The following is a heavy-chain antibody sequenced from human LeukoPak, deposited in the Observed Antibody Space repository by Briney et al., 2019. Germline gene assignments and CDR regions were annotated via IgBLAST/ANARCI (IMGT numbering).Heavy chain of an antibody. V-gene: IGHV3-21*01. CDR2: SSSRYI. Sequence: GGSLRLSCAASGFTFSSYSMSSSSRYIYYADSVKGRFTISRDNAKNSLYLQMNSLRAEDTAVYYCARGGVGATDLDYWGQGTLVTVSS. CDR1: GFTFSSYS. D-gene: IGHD1-26*01. CDR3: ARGGVGATDLDY. J-gene: IGHJ4*02.